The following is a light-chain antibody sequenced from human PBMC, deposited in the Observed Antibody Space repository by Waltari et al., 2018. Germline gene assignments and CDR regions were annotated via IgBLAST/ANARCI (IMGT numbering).Light chain of an antibody. J-gene: IGLJ2*01. Sequence: QSALTQPASVSGSPGQSITISCTGTSSDIGGYNSVSWYQQYSGKAPKLIIYDVTRRSSGVSNRFTASKFGNTASLTISGLQAEDEADYYCCSYAGFTTYAVFGGGTKLTVL. CDR3: CSYAGFTTYAV. CDR1: SSDIGGYNS. V-gene: IGLV2-23*02. CDR2: DVT.